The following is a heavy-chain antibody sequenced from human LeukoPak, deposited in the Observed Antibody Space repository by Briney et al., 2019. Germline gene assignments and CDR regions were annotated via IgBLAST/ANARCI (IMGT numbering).Heavy chain of an antibody. CDR1: GYTFTGYY. Sequence: ASVKVSCKASGYTFTGYYMHWARQAPGQGLEWMGWINPNSGGTNYAQKFQGRVTMARDTSISTAYMELSRLRSDDTAVYYCARSDVPAASDYWGQGTLVTVSS. CDR2: INPNSGGT. V-gene: IGHV1-2*02. D-gene: IGHD2-2*01. J-gene: IGHJ4*02. CDR3: ARSDVPAASDY.